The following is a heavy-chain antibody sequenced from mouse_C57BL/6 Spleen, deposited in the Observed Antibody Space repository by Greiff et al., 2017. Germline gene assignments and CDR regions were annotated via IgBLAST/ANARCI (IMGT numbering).Heavy chain of an antibody. CDR2: INPSTGGT. V-gene: IGHV1-42*01. D-gene: IGHD1-1*01. CDR1: GYSFTGYY. CDR3: ARSVITTVGEY. Sequence: EVQLQQSGPELVKPGASVKISCKASGYSFTGYYMNWVKQSPEKSLEWIGEINPSTGGTTYNQKFKAKATLTVDKSSSTAYMQLKSLTSEDSAVYYCARSVITTVGEYWGQGTSVTVSS. J-gene: IGHJ4*01.